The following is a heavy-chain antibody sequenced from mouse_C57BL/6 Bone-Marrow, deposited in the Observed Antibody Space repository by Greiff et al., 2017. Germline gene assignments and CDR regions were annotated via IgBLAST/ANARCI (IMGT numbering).Heavy chain of an antibody. D-gene: IGHD1-3*01. V-gene: IGHV1-9*01. Sequence: VQLQQSGAELMKPGASVKLSCKASGYTFTGYWIEWVKQRPGHGLEWIGEIFPGSGSTNYNEKFKGKATFTVDTSSNTAYMQLSSLTTEDSAISDCARKCDETWFAYWGQGTLVTVSA. J-gene: IGHJ3*01. CDR2: IFPGSGST. CDR1: GYTFTGYW. CDR3: ARKCDETWFAY.